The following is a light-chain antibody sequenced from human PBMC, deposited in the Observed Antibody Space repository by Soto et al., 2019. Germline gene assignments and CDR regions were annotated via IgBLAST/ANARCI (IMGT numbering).Light chain of an antibody. V-gene: IGLV2-14*01. CDR1: SSDVGGYNY. Sequence: QSVLTQPASVSGSPGQSITISCTGTSSDVGGYNYVSWYQQHPGKAPKLMIYDVSNRPSGVYNRISGSKSGNTASLTISGLQTEDEADYYCSSYTSSSTVVFGGGTQLTVL. J-gene: IGLJ2*01. CDR2: DVS. CDR3: SSYTSSSTVV.